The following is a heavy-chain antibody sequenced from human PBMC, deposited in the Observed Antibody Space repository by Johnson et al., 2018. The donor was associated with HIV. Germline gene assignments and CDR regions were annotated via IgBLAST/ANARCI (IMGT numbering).Heavy chain of an antibody. Sequence: QMQLVESGGGVVQTGRSLRLSCAASGFIFSSYAMHWVRKAPGEGLEWVAVISYDGNKTYYAASVRGLTISRDNSKNTLYLQMNSRRAEDTALYYCASGGWLEGAFDIWGQGTMVTVSS. CDR3: ASGGWLEGAFDI. J-gene: IGHJ3*02. D-gene: IGHD6-19*01. CDR2: ISYDGNKT. V-gene: IGHV3-30*04. CDR1: GFIFSSYA.